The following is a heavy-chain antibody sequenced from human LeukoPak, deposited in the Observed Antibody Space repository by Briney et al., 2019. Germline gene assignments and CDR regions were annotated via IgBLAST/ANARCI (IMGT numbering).Heavy chain of an antibody. V-gene: IGHV3-23*01. Sequence: PGGSLRLSCAASGFTFSSYAMSWVRQAPGKGLEWVSDISGSGGSTYYADSVKGRFSISRDNSKNTLYLQMNSLRAEDTAVYYCAKDKAARPTFDAFDIWGQGTMVTVSS. D-gene: IGHD6-6*01. CDR2: ISGSGGST. J-gene: IGHJ3*02. CDR1: GFTFSSYA. CDR3: AKDKAARPTFDAFDI.